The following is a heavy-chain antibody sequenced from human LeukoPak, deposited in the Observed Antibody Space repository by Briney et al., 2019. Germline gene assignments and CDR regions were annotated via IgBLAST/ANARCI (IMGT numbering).Heavy chain of an antibody. CDR1: GYTFTGYY. CDR3: ARSPDILTGENFDY. D-gene: IGHD3-9*01. J-gene: IGHJ4*02. V-gene: IGHV1-2*02. CDR2: INPKSGGT. Sequence: ASVKVSCKASGYTFTGYYMHWVRQAPGQGLEWMGWINPKSGGTNEAQKFHDRVTMTRDTSIRTAYMEVSRLRSDDTAVYYCARSPDILTGENFDYWGQGTLVTVSS.